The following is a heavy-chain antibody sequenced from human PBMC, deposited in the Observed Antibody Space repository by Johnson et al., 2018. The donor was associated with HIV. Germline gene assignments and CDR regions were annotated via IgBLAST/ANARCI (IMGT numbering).Heavy chain of an antibody. Sequence: MQLVESGGGLVQPGGSLRLSCAASGFTFSSYDMHWVRQATGKGLEWVSGIGSAGDTYYPGSVKGRFTISRENAKNSLYLQMHSLRAGDKAVYYCARVGAFGDGISLGAFDIRGQGTMVTVSS. CDR3: ARVGAFGDGISLGAFDI. D-gene: IGHD3-10*01. J-gene: IGHJ3*02. CDR1: GFTFSSYD. CDR2: IGSAGDT. V-gene: IGHV3-13*01.